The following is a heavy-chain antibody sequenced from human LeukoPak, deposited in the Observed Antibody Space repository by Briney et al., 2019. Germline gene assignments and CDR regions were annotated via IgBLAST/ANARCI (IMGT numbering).Heavy chain of an antibody. D-gene: IGHD3-10*01. V-gene: IGHV3-23*01. CDR2: ISGSGRNT. Sequence: QPGGSLRLSCAASGFTFNNYGVTWVRQAPGKGLEWVSHISGSGRNTYYADSVKGRFTISRDNSKNTLYLQMNSLIAEDTALYYCAKDSGSYYFDHWGQGTLVTVSS. J-gene: IGHJ4*02. CDR3: AKDSGSYYFDH. CDR1: GFTFNNYG.